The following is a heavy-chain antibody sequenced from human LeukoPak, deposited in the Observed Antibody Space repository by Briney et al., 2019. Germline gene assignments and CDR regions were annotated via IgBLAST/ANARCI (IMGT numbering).Heavy chain of an antibody. CDR3: ARGGAMVRVVIQLAAFDI. CDR1: GYILTDYY. V-gene: IGHV1-2*02. Sequence: ASVKVSCKASGYILTDYYIHWVRQAPGQGLEWMGWINPNSGGTNYAQKFQGRVTMTRDTSISTAYMELSRLRSDDTAVYYCARGGAMVRVVIQLAAFDIWGQGTMVTVSS. CDR2: INPNSGGT. D-gene: IGHD3-10*01. J-gene: IGHJ3*02.